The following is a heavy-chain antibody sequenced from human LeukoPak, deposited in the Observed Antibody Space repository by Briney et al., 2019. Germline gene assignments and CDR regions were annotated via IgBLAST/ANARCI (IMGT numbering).Heavy chain of an antibody. CDR3: VKGGQDCSPTTCYYD. J-gene: IGHJ4*02. CDR2: ISGSGRT. V-gene: IGHV3-23*01. Sequence: GGSLRLSCVASGYFFNNYAVSWVRQAPGKGLEWVSAISGSGRTYYADSVKGRFTTSRDNSKNTGYLQMNSLRAEDTAVYYCVKGGQDCSPTTCYYDWGQGTLVTVSS. D-gene: IGHD2-2*01. CDR1: GYFFNNYA.